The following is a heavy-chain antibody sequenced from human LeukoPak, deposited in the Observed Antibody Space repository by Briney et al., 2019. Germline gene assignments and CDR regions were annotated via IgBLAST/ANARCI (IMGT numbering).Heavy chain of an antibody. V-gene: IGHV1-69*05. Sequence: SVKVSCQASGGTFSSYAISWVRQAPGQGLEWMGGIIPIFGTANYAQKFQGRVTITTDESTSTAYMELSSLRSEDTAVYYCASSGSYGVWYFDCWGQGTLVTVSS. J-gene: IGHJ4*02. CDR3: ASSGSYGVWYFDC. CDR2: IIPIFGTA. CDR1: GGTFSSYA. D-gene: IGHD1-26*01.